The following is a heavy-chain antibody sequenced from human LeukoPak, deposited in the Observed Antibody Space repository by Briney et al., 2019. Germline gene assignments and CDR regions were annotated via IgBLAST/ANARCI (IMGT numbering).Heavy chain of an antibody. CDR1: GGSFSGYY. V-gene: IGHV4-34*01. CDR3: ARGAVAATVDY. J-gene: IGHJ4*02. Sequence: PSVTLSLTCAVYGGSFSGYYWSWIRQPPGKGLEWIGEINHSGSTNYNPSLKSRVTISVDTSKNQFSLKLSSVTAADTAVYYCARGAVAATVDYWGQGTLVTVSS. D-gene: IGHD2-15*01. CDR2: INHSGST.